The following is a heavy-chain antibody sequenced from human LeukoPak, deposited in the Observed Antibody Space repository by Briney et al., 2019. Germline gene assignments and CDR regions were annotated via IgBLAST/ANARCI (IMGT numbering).Heavy chain of an antibody. CDR3: ARGRITMVRGVFDY. CDR1: GFTLSSYA. Sequence: GGSLRLSCAASGFTLSSYAMSWVRQAPGKGLEWVSATSDSGNTYHADSVKGRFTISRDNSKNTLYLQMNSLRAEDTAVYYCARGRITMVRGVFDYWGQGTLVTVSS. V-gene: IGHV3-23*01. J-gene: IGHJ4*02. D-gene: IGHD3-10*01. CDR2: TSDSGNT.